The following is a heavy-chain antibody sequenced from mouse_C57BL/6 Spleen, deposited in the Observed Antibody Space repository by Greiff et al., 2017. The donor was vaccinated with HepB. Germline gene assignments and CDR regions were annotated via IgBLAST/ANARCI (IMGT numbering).Heavy chain of an antibody. D-gene: IGHD2-4*01. CDR3: TALYDYDGFAY. CDR1: GFTFSNYW. V-gene: IGHV6-3*01. J-gene: IGHJ3*01. Sequence: EVMLVESGGGLVQPGGSMKLSCVASGFTFSNYWMNWVRQSPEKGLEWVAQIRLKSDNYATHYAESVKGRFTISRDDSKSSVYLQMNNLRAEDTGIYYCTALYDYDGFAYWGQVTLVTVSA. CDR2: IRLKSDNYAT.